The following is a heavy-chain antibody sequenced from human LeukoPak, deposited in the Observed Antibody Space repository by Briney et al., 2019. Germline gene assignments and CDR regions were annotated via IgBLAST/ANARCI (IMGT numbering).Heavy chain of an antibody. CDR3: ARAKRCSSTSCYNPDSI. CDR2: IIPILGIA. V-gene: IGHV1-69*04. J-gene: IGHJ3*02. D-gene: IGHD2-2*02. Sequence: GASVKVSCKASGGTFSSYAISWVRQAPGQGLEWMGRIIPILGIANYAQKFQGRVTITADKSTSTAYMELSSLRSEDTAVYYCARAKRCSSTSCYNPDSIWGQGTMVTVSS. CDR1: GGTFSSYA.